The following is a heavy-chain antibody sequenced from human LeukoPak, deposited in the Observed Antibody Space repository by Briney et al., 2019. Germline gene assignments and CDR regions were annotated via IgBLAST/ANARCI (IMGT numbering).Heavy chain of an antibody. D-gene: IGHD2-2*02. CDR3: ARGGGCSSTSCYTRVGYYYYYGMDV. CDR2: MNPNSGNT. CDR1: GYTFTSYD. Sequence: ASVKVPCKASGYTFTSYDINWVRQATGQGLEWMGWMNPNSGNTGYAQKFQGRVTMTRNTSISTAYMELSSLRSEDTAVYYCARGGGCSSTSCYTRVGYYYYYGMDVWGQGTTVTVSS. J-gene: IGHJ6*02. V-gene: IGHV1-8*01.